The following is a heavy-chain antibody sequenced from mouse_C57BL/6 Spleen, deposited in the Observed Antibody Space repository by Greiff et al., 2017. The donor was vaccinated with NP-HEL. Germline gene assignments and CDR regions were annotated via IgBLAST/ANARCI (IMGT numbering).Heavy chain of an antibody. V-gene: IGHV1-80*01. CDR3: ARSRLSKGGAMDY. D-gene: IGHD2-3*01. Sequence: SGAELVKPGASVKISCKASGYAFSSYWMNWVKQRPGTGLEWIGQIYPGDGDTNYNGKFKGKATLTADKSSSTAYMQLSSLTSEDSAVYYCARSRLSKGGAMDYWGQGTSVTVSS. CDR2: IYPGDGDT. CDR1: GYAFSSYW. J-gene: IGHJ4*01.